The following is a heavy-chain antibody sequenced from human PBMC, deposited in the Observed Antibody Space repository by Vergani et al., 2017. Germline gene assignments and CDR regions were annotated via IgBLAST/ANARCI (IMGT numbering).Heavy chain of an antibody. CDR2: IYTSGST. J-gene: IGHJ6*03. V-gene: IGHV4-4*07. CDR1: GGSISSYY. Sequence: QVQLQESGPGLVKPSETLSLTCTVSGGSISSYYWSWIRQPAGKGLEWIGRIYTSGSTNYNPALKSRVTMSVDTSQNQFSLKLSSVTAADTAVYYCAREKDERYYYYYYMDVWGKGTTVAVS. CDR3: AREKDERYYYYYYMDV. D-gene: IGHD1-1*01.